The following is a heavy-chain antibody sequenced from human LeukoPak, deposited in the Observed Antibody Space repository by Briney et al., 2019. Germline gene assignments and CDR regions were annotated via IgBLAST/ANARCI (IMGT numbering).Heavy chain of an antibody. J-gene: IGHJ3*02. CDR3: AKVGTGVSTAFDI. CDR1: GFTFDDYA. V-gene: IGHV3-9*01. CDR2: ISWNSGSI. Sequence: PGGSLRLSCAASGFTFDDYAMHWVRQAPGKGLEWVSGISWNSGSIGYADSVKGRFTISRDNAKNSLYLQMNSLRAEDTALYYCAKVGTGVSTAFDIWGQGTMVTVSS. D-gene: IGHD2-8*01.